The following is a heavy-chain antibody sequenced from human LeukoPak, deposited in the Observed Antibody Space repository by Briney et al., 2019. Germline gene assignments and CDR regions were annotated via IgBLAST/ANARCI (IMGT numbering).Heavy chain of an antibody. CDR3: AKSFGIAAAGIDY. V-gene: IGHV3-30*02. D-gene: IGHD6-13*01. J-gene: IGHJ4*02. Sequence: GGSLRLSCAASGFTFSSYGMHWVRQAPGKGLEWVAFIRYDGSNKCYADSVKGRFTISRDNSKNTLYLQMNSLRAEDTAVYYCAKSFGIAAAGIDYWGQGTLVTVSS. CDR2: IRYDGSNK. CDR1: GFTFSSYG.